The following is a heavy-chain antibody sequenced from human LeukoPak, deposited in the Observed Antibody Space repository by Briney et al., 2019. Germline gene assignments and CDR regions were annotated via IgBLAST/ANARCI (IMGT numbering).Heavy chain of an antibody. Sequence: PGGSLRLSCAASGFTFSSYEMNWVRQAPGKGLEWGSYISSSGSTIYYADSVKGRFTISRDNAKNSLYLQMNSLRAEDTVVFYCGGGDWFAPWGRGTLVTVSS. CDR2: ISSSGSTI. J-gene: IGHJ5*02. V-gene: IGHV3-48*03. CDR1: GFTFSSYE. CDR3: GGGDWFAP. D-gene: IGHD3-16*01.